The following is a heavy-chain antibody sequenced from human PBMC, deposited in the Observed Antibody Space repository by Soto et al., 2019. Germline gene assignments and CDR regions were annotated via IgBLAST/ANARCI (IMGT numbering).Heavy chain of an antibody. Sequence: LRLSCAASGFTFSSYAMYWVRQAPGKGLEWVSVISGSGGSTYYADSVKGRFTISRDNSKSTLYLQMNSLRAEDTAVYYCAKDESRRNRRYFDLWGRGTLVTVSS. CDR3: AKDESRRNRRYFDL. CDR1: GFTFSSYA. J-gene: IGHJ2*01. CDR2: ISGSGGST. D-gene: IGHD4-4*01. V-gene: IGHV3-23*01.